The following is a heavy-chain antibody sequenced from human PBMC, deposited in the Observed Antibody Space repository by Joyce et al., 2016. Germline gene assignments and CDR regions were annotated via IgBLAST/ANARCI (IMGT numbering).Heavy chain of an antibody. CDR1: GGSISGSSYF. D-gene: IGHD4-17*01. Sequence: QVHLQESGPGLVKPSETLSLTCGISGGSISGSSYFWPWIRQPPGKGLEWIGNFYYSGSTSYNPALKSRVSIAVDTSKNQFSLRLTSVSAADTAVYYCARHPGDYFDYWGQGTLVSVSS. CDR3: ARHPGDYFDY. J-gene: IGHJ4*02. V-gene: IGHV4-39*01. CDR2: FYYSGST.